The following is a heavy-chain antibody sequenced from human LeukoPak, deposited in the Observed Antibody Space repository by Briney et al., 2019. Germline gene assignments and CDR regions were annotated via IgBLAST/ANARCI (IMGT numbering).Heavy chain of an antibody. CDR3: ARGAGYNYPYYFDY. Sequence: GGSLRLSCAASGFTVSSNYMNWVRQAPGKGLEWVSVIYGGGNIYNADSVKGRFTISRDNSKNTLYLQMNSLRAEDTAVYYCARGAGYNYPYYFDYWGQGTLVTVSS. D-gene: IGHD5-24*01. CDR1: GFTVSSNY. J-gene: IGHJ4*02. CDR2: IYGGGNI. V-gene: IGHV3-53*01.